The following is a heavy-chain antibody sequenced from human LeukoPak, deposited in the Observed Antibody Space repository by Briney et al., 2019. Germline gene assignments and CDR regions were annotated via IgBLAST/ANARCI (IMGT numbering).Heavy chain of an antibody. J-gene: IGHJ4*02. CDR3: VRDRFYSFDY. CDR2: ISSSSSAI. Sequence: GGSLRLSCAASGFTFSSYSMNWVRRAPGKGLEWISYISSSSSAIYYADSVKGRFTISRDNAKNSLYLQMNSLRDEDTAVYYCVRDRFYSFDYWGQGTLVTVSS. CDR1: GFTFSSYS. V-gene: IGHV3-48*02.